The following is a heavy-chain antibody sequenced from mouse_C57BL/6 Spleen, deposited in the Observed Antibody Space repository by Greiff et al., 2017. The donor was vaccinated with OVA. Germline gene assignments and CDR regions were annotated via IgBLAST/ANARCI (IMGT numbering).Heavy chain of an antibody. Sequence: DVKLQESGPGLVKPSQSLSLTCSVTGYSITSGYYWNWIRQFPGNKLEWMGYISYDGSNNYNPSLKNRISITRDTSKNQFFLKLNSVTTEDTATYYCVRALVADWYFDVWGTGTTVTVSS. CDR3: VRALVADWYFDV. J-gene: IGHJ1*03. V-gene: IGHV3-6*01. CDR1: GYSITSGYY. D-gene: IGHD1-1*01. CDR2: ISYDGSN.